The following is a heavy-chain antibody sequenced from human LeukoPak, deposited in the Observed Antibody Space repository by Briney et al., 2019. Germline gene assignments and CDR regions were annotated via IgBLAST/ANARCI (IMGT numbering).Heavy chain of an antibody. Sequence: SETLSLTCTVSGGSISSGDYYWSWVRQPPGKGLEWIGYIYYSGSTYYNPSLKSRVTISVDTSKNQFSLKLSSVTAADTAVYYCARFHGYSYSYGWYFDLWGRGTLVTVSS. CDR2: IYYSGST. CDR1: GGSISSGDYY. CDR3: ARFHGYSYSYGWYFDL. D-gene: IGHD5-18*01. V-gene: IGHV4-30-4*01. J-gene: IGHJ2*01.